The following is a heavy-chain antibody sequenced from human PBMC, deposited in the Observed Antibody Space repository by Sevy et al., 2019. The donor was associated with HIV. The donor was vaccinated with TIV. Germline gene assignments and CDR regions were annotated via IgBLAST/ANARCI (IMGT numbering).Heavy chain of an antibody. V-gene: IGHV1-69*13. J-gene: IGHJ6*02. CDR2: IIPIFATV. Sequence: ASVKVSCKASGGTFRQFPISWVRQAPGQGLEWMGGIIPIFATVNYAGKFQGRVTITADESRSTGYMELSSMRSEDTAIYFCARGDNALDRPKFPTIYHYDLDVWGQGTTVTVSS. CDR3: ARGDNALDRPKFPTIYHYDLDV. CDR1: GGTFRQFP. D-gene: IGHD2-2*03.